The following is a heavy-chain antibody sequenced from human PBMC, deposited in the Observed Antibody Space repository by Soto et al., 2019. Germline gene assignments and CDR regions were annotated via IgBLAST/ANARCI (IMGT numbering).Heavy chain of an antibody. V-gene: IGHV4-61*01. Sequence: QVQLQESGPGLVKPSETLSLTCSVSDGSVNTGNYYWSWIRQPPGKGLEWIGHIYYIGTTNYNPSLKSRVTISVDTSKNQFSLKVTSVTAADTAVYFCAREEKQLSRYGGDFDYWVQGILVTVSS. D-gene: IGHD3-16*01. J-gene: IGHJ4*02. CDR2: IYYIGTT. CDR3: AREEKQLSRYGGDFDY. CDR1: DGSVNTGNYY.